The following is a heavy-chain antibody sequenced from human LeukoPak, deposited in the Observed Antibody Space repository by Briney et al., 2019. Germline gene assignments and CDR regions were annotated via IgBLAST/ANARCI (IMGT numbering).Heavy chain of an antibody. V-gene: IGHV4-59*01. CDR3: ARIMSRRWSHP. Sequence: KSSETLSLTCTVSGGSISSYYWSWIRQPPGKGLEWIGYIYYSGSTNYNPSLKSRVTISVDTSNNKCPLKLSSVTAADPAVYYCARIMSRRWSHPWGQATLVSVSS. CDR1: GGSISSYY. CDR2: IYYSGST. J-gene: IGHJ5*02. D-gene: IGHD6-13*01.